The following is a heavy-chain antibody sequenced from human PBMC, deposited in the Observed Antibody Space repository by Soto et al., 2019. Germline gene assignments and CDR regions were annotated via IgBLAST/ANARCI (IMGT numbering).Heavy chain of an antibody. CDR2: IDHSGST. Sequence: SETLSLTCAVYGGSFSGYYWSWIRQPPGKGLEWIGEIDHSGSTNYNPSLKSRVTISVDTSKNQFSLKLSSVTAADTAVYYCARGRTYYSKEGTWFDPWGQGTLVTVSS. V-gene: IGHV4-34*01. D-gene: IGHD4-4*01. J-gene: IGHJ5*02. CDR1: GGSFSGYY. CDR3: ARGRTYYSKEGTWFDP.